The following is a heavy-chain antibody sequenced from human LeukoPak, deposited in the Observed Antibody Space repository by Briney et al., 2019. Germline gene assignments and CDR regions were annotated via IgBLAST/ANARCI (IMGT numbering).Heavy chain of an antibody. CDR1: GYTFTGYY. Sequence: GASVKVSCKASGYTFTGYYMHWVRQAPGQGLEWMGWINPNSGGTNYAQKFQGRVTMTRDTSISTAYMELSRLRPDDTAVYYCAREFGSRFLEWLLGYWGQGTLVTVSS. CDR3: AREFGSRFLEWLLGY. CDR2: INPNSGGT. J-gene: IGHJ4*02. D-gene: IGHD3-3*01. V-gene: IGHV1-2*02.